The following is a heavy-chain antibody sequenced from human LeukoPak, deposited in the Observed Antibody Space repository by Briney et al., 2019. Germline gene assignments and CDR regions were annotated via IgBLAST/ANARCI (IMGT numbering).Heavy chain of an antibody. CDR3: ARSGYGDYDY. D-gene: IGHD4-17*01. J-gene: IGHJ4*02. CDR2: ITSDSSNI. Sequence: PGGSLRLSCVASEFVFSNHAMIWVRQAPGKGPEWISSITSDSSNIFYANSVRGRFTISRDNANNALYLQMNSLRVDDTAVYYCARSGYGDYDYWGQGTRVTVSS. V-gene: IGHV3-21*04. CDR1: EFVFSNHA.